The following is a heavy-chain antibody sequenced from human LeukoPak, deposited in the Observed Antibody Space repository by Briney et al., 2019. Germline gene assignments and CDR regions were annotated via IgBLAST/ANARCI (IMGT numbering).Heavy chain of an antibody. Sequence: PGGSLRLSCAASGFSFSDYEMNWVRQSPAKGLEWVSNISPNGGTKYYAGSAKGRFTISRDNAKNSLYLQMNSLRAEDTGVYFCSKLAVASADSWGQGTLVTVSS. V-gene: IGHV3-48*03. CDR1: GFSFSDYE. D-gene: IGHD6-19*01. CDR3: SKLAVASADS. CDR2: ISPNGGTK. J-gene: IGHJ4*02.